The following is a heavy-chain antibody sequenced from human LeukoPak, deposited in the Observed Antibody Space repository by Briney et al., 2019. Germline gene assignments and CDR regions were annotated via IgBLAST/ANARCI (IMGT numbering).Heavy chain of an antibody. Sequence: ASVKVSCKASGYTFTSYGISWVRQAPGQGLEWMGWISAYNGNTNYAQKLQGRVTMTTDTSTSTAYMELRSLRSDDTAVYYCARTRGRIAVAGTSDYWGQGTLVTVSS. J-gene: IGHJ4*02. CDR3: ARTRGRIAVAGTSDY. V-gene: IGHV1-18*04. CDR1: GYTFTSYG. D-gene: IGHD6-19*01. CDR2: ISAYNGNT.